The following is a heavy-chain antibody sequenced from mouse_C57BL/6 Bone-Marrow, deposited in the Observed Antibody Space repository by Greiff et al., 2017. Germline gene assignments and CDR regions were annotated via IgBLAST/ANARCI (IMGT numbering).Heavy chain of an antibody. Sequence: VQLQQSGAELVRPGASVKLSCTASGFNIKDDYMHWVKQRPEHGLEWIGWIYPENGDTEYASKFQGKATITADTSSNTAYLQLSCLTSEDTAVYYCTTGYFDVWGTGTAVTVSS. J-gene: IGHJ1*03. V-gene: IGHV14-4*01. CDR3: TTGYFDV. CDR1: GFNIKDDY. CDR2: IYPENGDT.